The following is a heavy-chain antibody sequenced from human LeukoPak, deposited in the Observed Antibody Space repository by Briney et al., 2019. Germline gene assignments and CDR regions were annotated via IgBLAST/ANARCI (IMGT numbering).Heavy chain of an antibody. CDR1: GGSISSYY. Sequence: SETLSLTCTVPGGSISSYYWSWIRQPAGKGLEWIGRIYTSGSTNYNPSLKSRVTMSVDTSKNQFSLKLSSVTAADTAVYYCARDQPSIAARPGVGYYYMDVWGKGTTATVSS. D-gene: IGHD6-6*01. V-gene: IGHV4-4*07. J-gene: IGHJ6*03. CDR2: IYTSGST. CDR3: ARDQPSIAARPGVGYYYMDV.